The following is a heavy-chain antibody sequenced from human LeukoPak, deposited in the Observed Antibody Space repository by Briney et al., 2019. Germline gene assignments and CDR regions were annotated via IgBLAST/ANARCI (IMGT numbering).Heavy chain of an antibody. D-gene: IGHD3-10*01. V-gene: IGHV1-46*01. CDR3: ARESFMLLWFGEERNWFDP. Sequence: ASVKVSCKASGYTFTNSYIHWVRQAPGQVLEWMGLINPDGGNTNYAQNFQGRVTLTRDTSISTAYMELSRLRSDDTAVYYCARESFMLLWFGEERNWFDPWGQGTLVTVSS. CDR1: GYTFTNSY. CDR2: INPDGGNT. J-gene: IGHJ5*02.